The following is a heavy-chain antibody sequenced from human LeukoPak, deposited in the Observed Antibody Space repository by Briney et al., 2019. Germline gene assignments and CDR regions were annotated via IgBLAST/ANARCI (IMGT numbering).Heavy chain of an antibody. CDR3: ASGERWLHPVGY. D-gene: IGHD5-24*01. CDR1: GFTFSTYW. V-gene: IGHV3-7*01. CDR2: IKQDGDEK. Sequence: PGGSLRLSCAASGFTFSTYWMTWVRQAPGKGLEWVANIKQDGDEKFYVDSVKGRFTISRDNSKNTLYLQMNSLRAEDTAVYYCASGERWLHPVGYWGQGTLVTVSS. J-gene: IGHJ4*02.